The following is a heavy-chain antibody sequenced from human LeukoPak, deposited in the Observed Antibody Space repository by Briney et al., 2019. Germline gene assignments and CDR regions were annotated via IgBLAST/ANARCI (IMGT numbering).Heavy chain of an antibody. CDR2: FDPEDSGP. CDR1: GPTLTDFP. D-gene: IGHD3-10*01. V-gene: IGHV1-24*01. CDR3: ATGRGDYYYFMDV. J-gene: IGHJ6*03. Sequence: SVKLSCKISGPTLTDFPLHWVRQPPGKGLEWMGGFDPEDSGPIYAQNFQGRLTMTEDTSTDTFYMELSSLRSEDTALYFCATGRGDYYYFMDVWGKGTTVIVSS.